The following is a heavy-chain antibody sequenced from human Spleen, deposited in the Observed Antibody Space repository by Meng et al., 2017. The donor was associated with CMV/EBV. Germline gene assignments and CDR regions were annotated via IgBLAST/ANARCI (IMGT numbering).Heavy chain of an antibody. V-gene: IGHV3-21*01. Sequence: EVQLVESGGGLVKPGGSLRLAGAASGFPFSSYSMNWVRQAPGKGLEWVSSISSSSSYIYYADSVKGRFTISRDNAKNSLYLQMNSLRAEDTAVYYCARDMGGDLWFGELLVSLVDYWGQGTLVTVSS. CDR1: GFPFSSYS. J-gene: IGHJ4*02. D-gene: IGHD3-10*01. CDR3: ARDMGGDLWFGELLVSLVDY. CDR2: ISSSSSYI.